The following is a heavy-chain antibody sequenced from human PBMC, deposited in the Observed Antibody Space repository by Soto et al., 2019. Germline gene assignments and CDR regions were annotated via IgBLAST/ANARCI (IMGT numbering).Heavy chain of an antibody. CDR3: ATNWFDP. Sequence: GGSLRLSCAASGFTFSNYWMHWVRQAPGKGLVWVSRINNDGSSTNYADSVKGRFTISRDNAKNTLYLQMNSLRDEDTAVYYCATNWFDPWGQGTLVTVSS. J-gene: IGHJ5*02. V-gene: IGHV3-74*01. CDR2: INNDGSST. CDR1: GFTFSNYW.